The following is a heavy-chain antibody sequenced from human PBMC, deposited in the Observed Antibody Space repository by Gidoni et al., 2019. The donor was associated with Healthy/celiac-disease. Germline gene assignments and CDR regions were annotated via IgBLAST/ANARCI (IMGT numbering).Heavy chain of an antibody. CDR1: GGSISSSRYY. CDR3: AGGPIDFWSGYWAFDY. Sequence: QLQLQESGTGLVKPSETLSLTCTVSGGSISSSRYYWGWIRQPPGKGLEWIGSIYYSGSTYYNPSLKSRVTISVDTSKNQFSLKLSSVTAADTDVYYCAGGPIDFWSGYWAFDYWGQGTLVTVSS. J-gene: IGHJ4*02. V-gene: IGHV4-39*01. CDR2: IYYSGST. D-gene: IGHD3-3*01.